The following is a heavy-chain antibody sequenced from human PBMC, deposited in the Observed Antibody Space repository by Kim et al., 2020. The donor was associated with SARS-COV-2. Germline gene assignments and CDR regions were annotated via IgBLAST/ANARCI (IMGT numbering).Heavy chain of an antibody. CDR2: ISAYNGNT. CDR1: GYTFTSYG. Sequence: ASVKVSCKASGYTFTSYGISWVRQAPGQGLEWMGWISAYNGNTNYAQKLQGRVTMTTDTSTSTAYMELRSLRSDDTAVYYCARAQAGGTMYYDFWSGYYSRFDPWGQGTLVTVSS. J-gene: IGHJ5*02. D-gene: IGHD3-3*01. V-gene: IGHV1-18*01. CDR3: ARAQAGGTMYYDFWSGYYSRFDP.